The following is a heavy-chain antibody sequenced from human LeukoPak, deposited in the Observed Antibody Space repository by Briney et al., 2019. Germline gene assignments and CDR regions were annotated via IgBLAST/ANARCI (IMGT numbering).Heavy chain of an antibody. D-gene: IGHD6-13*01. CDR3: ARGTAAYYYMDV. CDR2: SYYSGST. V-gene: IGHV4-59*07. CDR1: GRPISTYY. J-gene: IGHJ6*03. Sequence: SDTLSLTCTVSGRPISTYYWSWLRQPPGEGLEWIGYSYYSGSTNYSPSLKSRVTISVDTTKNQFSLKLSSVTAADTAVYYCARGTAAYYYMDVWGKGTTVTVSS.